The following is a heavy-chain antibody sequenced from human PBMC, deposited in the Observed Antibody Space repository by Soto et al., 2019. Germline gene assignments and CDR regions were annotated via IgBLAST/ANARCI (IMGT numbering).Heavy chain of an antibody. CDR2: ISSSSSYI. CDR3: ARGRGVATRPQHPQPNSFDI. D-gene: IGHD5-12*01. CDR1: GFTFSSYS. Sequence: LRLSCAASGFTFSSYSMNWVRQAPGKGLEWVSSISSSSSYIYYADSVKGRFTISRDNAKNSLYLQMNSLRAEDTAVYYCARGRGVATRPQHPQPNSFDIWGQGTMLTVSS. J-gene: IGHJ3*02. V-gene: IGHV3-21*01.